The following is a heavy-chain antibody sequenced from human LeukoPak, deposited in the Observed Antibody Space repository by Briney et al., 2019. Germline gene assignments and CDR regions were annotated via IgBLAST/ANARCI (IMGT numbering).Heavy chain of an antibody. Sequence: ASVKVSCKASGYTFTDYYMHWVRQAPGQGFEWMGWINPNDGDTNYAQKFQGRVTMTRDTSISTAHMEVSRLRSDDTAVYYCARANFPYCSSSTCLFDYWGQGTLVTVSS. D-gene: IGHD2-2*01. V-gene: IGHV1-2*02. CDR1: GYTFTDYY. J-gene: IGHJ4*02. CDR2: INPNDGDT. CDR3: ARANFPYCSSSTCLFDY.